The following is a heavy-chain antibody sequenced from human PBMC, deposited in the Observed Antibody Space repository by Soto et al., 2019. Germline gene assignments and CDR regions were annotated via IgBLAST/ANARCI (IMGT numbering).Heavy chain of an antibody. V-gene: IGHV4-34*01. D-gene: IGHD1-20*01. CDR2: ITHGGST. Sequence: SETLSLTCAVYGGSFSDYYWNWIRQPPGKGLEWIGDITHGGSTTYSPSLKSRVTISVDTSKNQFSLKVNSLTAADTAVYYCAGGGSNNCSWKFDYWGMGTLVAV. CDR1: GGSFSDYY. J-gene: IGHJ4*02. CDR3: AGGGSNNCSWKFDY.